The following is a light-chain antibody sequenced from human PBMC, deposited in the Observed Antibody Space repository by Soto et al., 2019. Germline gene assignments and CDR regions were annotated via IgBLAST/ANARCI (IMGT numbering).Light chain of an antibody. Sequence: QLVLTQPPSASGAPGQSVTISCSGSSSNVGSNTVSWYQQFPGTAPKLLIHSNNKRPSGVPDRFSGSKSGTSASLAISGLQSEDEADYYCAAWDDSLNASVFGGGTKVTVL. V-gene: IGLV1-44*01. J-gene: IGLJ1*01. CDR1: SSNVGSNT. CDR2: SNN. CDR3: AAWDDSLNASV.